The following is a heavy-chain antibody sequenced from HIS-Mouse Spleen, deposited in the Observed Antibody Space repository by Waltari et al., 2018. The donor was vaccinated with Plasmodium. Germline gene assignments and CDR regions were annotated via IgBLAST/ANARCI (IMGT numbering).Heavy chain of an antibody. J-gene: IGHJ2*01. CDR1: GFTFSSYW. CDR3: ASSWYWYFDL. V-gene: IGHV3-7*01. Sequence: EVQLVESGGGLVQPGGSLRLSCAASGFTFSSYWMRWVRQAAGKGLEWVANIKQDGSEKDYVDSVKGRFTISRDNAKNSLYLQMNSLRAEDTAVYYCASSWYWYFDLWGRGTLVTVSS. CDR2: IKQDGSEK. D-gene: IGHD6-13*01.